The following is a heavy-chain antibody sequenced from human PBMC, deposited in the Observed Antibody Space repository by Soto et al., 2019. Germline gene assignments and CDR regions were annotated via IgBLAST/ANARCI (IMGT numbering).Heavy chain of an antibody. Sequence: GGSLRLSCAASGFTFSDHYRSWSRQAPGKGLEWIVYISNSGSFTRYADSVKGRFSISRDNAKNSMYLQINSLRGDDTATYFCVRSGDNYNLLDYWGHGTPVTVSS. CDR2: ISNSGSFT. J-gene: IGHJ4*01. V-gene: IGHV3-11*06. CDR3: VRSGDNYNLLDY. CDR1: GFTFSDHY. D-gene: IGHD1-1*01.